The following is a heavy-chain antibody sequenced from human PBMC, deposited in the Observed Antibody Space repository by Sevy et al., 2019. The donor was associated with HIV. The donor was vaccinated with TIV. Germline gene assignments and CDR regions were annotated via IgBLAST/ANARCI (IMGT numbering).Heavy chain of an antibody. V-gene: IGHV3-21*01. CDR1: GFTFSSYS. CDR2: ISSSSYI. CDR3: ARVLSSSGADYYYYMDV. J-gene: IGHJ6*03. Sequence: GGSLRLSCAASGFTFSSYSMNWVRQAPGKGLEWVSSISSSSYIYYADSVKGRFTISRDNAKNSLYLQMNSLRAEDTAVYYWARVLSSSGADYYYYMDVWGKGTTVTVSS. D-gene: IGHD6-6*01.